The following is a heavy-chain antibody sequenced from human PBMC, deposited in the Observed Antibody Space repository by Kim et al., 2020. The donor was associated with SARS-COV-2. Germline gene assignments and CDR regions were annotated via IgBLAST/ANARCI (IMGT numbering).Heavy chain of an antibody. D-gene: IGHD6-13*01. Sequence: PSFQGQVTISADKSISTAYLQWSSLKASDTAMYYCARLLGSSSWYYFQHWGQGTLVTVSS. J-gene: IGHJ1*01. CDR3: ARLLGSSSWYYFQH. V-gene: IGHV5-51*01.